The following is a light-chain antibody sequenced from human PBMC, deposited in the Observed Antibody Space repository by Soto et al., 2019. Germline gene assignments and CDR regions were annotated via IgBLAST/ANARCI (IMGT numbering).Light chain of an antibody. CDR2: GAS. V-gene: IGKV3-20*01. J-gene: IGKJ1*01. CDR3: QQYGSSPRS. CDR1: QSVSSTY. Sequence: EIVLTQSPGTLSLSPGERATLSCRASQSVSSTYLAWYQHKLGQAPRLLIYGASSKASGIPDRFSGSGSGTDFTLTISRLEPEDFAVYYCQQYGSSPRSFGQGTNVDI.